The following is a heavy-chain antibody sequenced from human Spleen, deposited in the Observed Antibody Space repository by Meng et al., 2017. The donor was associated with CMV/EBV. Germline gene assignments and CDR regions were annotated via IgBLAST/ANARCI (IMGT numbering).Heavy chain of an antibody. D-gene: IGHD6-6*01. CDR2: ISAYNSNT. CDR1: GYTLSNYG. CDR3: ARDRSSSDY. J-gene: IGHJ4*02. V-gene: IGHV1-18*01. Sequence: VSCKASGYTLSNYGSSWVRQAPGKGLEWMGWISAYNSNTNYAQKLQGRVTMTTDTSTSTAYMELRSLRSDDTAVYYCARDRSSSDYWGQGTLVTVSS.